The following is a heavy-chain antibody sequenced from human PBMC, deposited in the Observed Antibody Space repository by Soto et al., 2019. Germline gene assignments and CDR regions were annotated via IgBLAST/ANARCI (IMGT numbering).Heavy chain of an antibody. D-gene: IGHD1-1*01. CDR1: GFTFSTYA. Sequence: EVQLLESGGGLVQPGGYLRLSCAASGFTFSTYAMNWVRQAPGNGLEWVSAISGSGGSIHYADSVKGRFTISRDNSKNTLYLQMNSLRDEDTAVYHCVKGYWKVDVWGQGTTVTVSS. V-gene: IGHV3-23*01. CDR3: VKGYWKVDV. J-gene: IGHJ6*02. CDR2: ISGSGGSI.